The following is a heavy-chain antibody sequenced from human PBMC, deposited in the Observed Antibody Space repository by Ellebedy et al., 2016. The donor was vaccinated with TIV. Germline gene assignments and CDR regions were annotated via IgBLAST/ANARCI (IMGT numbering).Heavy chain of an antibody. CDR3: ARDLYGAAAAADH. J-gene: IGHJ4*02. CDR1: GFILSSYS. CDR2: LSLDGSSK. V-gene: IGHV3-30-3*01. D-gene: IGHD6-13*01. Sequence: GGSLRLXXAASGFILSSYSMHWVRQAPGKGLEWVAVLSLDGSSKFYADSVKGRFTISRDHSKNTLYLQMDRLRVDDTALYYCARDLYGAAAAADHWGQGTLVIVSS.